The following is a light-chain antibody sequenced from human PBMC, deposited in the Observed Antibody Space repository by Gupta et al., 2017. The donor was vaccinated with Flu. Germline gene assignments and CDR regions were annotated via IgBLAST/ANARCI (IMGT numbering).Light chain of an antibody. J-gene: IGKJ2*01. Sequence: DIQMTQSPSSLSASVGDRVTITCRTSLSMSTYLNWYQQKPGKAPKLLIYDASSLQSGVPSRFSGSGSGTEFTLTISNRQPEDFATYYCQQSYSTQNTFGQGTKLEIK. CDR1: LSMSTY. V-gene: IGKV1-39*01. CDR2: DAS. CDR3: QQSYSTQNT.